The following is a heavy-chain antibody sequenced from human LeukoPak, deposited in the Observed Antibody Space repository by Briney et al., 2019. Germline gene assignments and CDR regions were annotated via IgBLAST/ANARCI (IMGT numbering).Heavy chain of an antibody. CDR3: AKDLKQWLRSPFDY. CDR1: GFTVSSNY. Sequence: PGGSLRLSCAASGFTVSSNYMSWVRQAPGKGLEWVAVISYDGSNKYYADSVKGRFTISRDNSKNTLYLQMNSLRAEDTAVYYCAKDLKQWLRSPFDYWGQGTLVTVSS. V-gene: IGHV3-30*18. CDR2: ISYDGSNK. J-gene: IGHJ4*02. D-gene: IGHD5-12*01.